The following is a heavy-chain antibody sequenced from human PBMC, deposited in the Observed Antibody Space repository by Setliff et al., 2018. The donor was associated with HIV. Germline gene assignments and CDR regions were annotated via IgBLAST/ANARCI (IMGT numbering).Heavy chain of an antibody. D-gene: IGHD3-10*01. CDR1: GFSFSTHD. CDR3: TAGHYGPNP. CDR2: ITSDGSVK. V-gene: IGHV3-48*03. J-gene: IGHJ5*02. Sequence: GGSLRLSCAASGFSFSTHDMNWVRQAPGKGLEWISYITSDGSVKYYADSVKGRFTISRDNTGRSLYLQMSSLKVEDTALYYCTAGHYGPNPWGQGTLVTVSS.